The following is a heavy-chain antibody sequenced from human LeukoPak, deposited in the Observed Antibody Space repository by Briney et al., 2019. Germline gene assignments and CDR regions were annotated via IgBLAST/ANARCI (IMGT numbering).Heavy chain of an antibody. CDR1: GRSISRGGYY. CDR2: IHYSGST. D-gene: IGHD3-3*01. Sequence: SDTLSLICTVSGRSISRGGYYWIWNRQHPEKRLEAVEDIHYSGSTYYNPSLKSRVTISVDTSKNQFSLKLSSVTAADTAVYYCAREVCDDFWSGYLSFYFDYWGQGTLVTVSS. CDR3: AREVCDDFWSGYLSFYFDY. J-gene: IGHJ4*02. V-gene: IGHV4-31*03.